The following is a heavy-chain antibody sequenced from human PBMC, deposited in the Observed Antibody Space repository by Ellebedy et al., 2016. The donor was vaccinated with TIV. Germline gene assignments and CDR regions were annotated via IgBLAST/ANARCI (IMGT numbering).Heavy chain of an antibody. V-gene: IGHV1-69*13. Sequence: AASVKVSCKASGGTFTNYAITWVRQAPGQGLALMGGIIPFLGTANYAQKFQGRVTITADESTTTAYMELSSLRAEDTAVYYCATDTGPFDYWGQGTLVTVSS. D-gene: IGHD2-8*02. CDR2: IIPFLGTA. CDR1: GGTFTNYA. CDR3: ATDTGPFDY. J-gene: IGHJ4*02.